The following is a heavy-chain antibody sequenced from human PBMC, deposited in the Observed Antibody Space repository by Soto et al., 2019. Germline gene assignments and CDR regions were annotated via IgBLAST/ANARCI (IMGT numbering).Heavy chain of an antibody. CDR3: AKDLGDSSADDGADY. CDR1: GFTFSTYD. D-gene: IGHD6-25*01. Sequence: QVQLVESGGGVVQPGRSLRLSCAASGFTFSTYDMHWVRQAPGKGLEWVADITSDGSNEYYADSVKGRFTISRDNSKNTLYVQMNSLRAEDTAVYYCAKDLGDSSADDGADYWGQGTLVTVSS. CDR2: ITSDGSNE. J-gene: IGHJ4*02. V-gene: IGHV3-30*18.